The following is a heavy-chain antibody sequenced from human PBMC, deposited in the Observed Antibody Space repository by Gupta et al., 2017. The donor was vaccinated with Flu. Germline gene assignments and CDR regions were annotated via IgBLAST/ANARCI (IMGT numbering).Heavy chain of an antibody. D-gene: IGHD6-19*01. Sequence: AQKFQGRVTMTRDTSISTAYMELSRLRSDDTAVYYCARGVSGYSSGWDLYYFDYWGQGTLVTVSS. V-gene: IGHV1-2*02. J-gene: IGHJ4*02. CDR3: ARGVSGYSSGWDLYYFDY.